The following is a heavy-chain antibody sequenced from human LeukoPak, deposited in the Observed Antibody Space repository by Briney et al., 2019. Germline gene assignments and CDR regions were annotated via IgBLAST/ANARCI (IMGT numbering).Heavy chain of an antibody. V-gene: IGHV4-59*01. CDR1: GGSISSYY. J-gene: IGHJ5*02. CDR3: ARDRLSGYCSSANCYISWFDP. D-gene: IGHD2-2*02. Sequence: SETLSLTCTVSGGSISSYYWSWIRQPPGKGLEWIGYIYYSGSTNYNPSLKSRVTISVDTSKNQFSLKLRSVTAADTAVYYCARDRLSGYCSSANCYISWFDPWGQGTLVTVSS. CDR2: IYYSGST.